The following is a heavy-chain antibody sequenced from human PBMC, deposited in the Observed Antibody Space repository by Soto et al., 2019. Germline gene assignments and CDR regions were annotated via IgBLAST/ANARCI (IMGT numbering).Heavy chain of an antibody. CDR3: ARVWGGAFDI. Sequence: QVQLQESGPGLVKPPETLSLTCPVSGGSISSYYWSWIRQPPGKGLEWLGYIYYSGSTNYNPSLKSRVTISVDTSKNQCSLKLSSVTAADTAGYYCARVWGGAFDIWGQGTMVTVSS. CDR2: IYYSGST. D-gene: IGHD3-10*01. V-gene: IGHV4-59*01. J-gene: IGHJ3*02. CDR1: GGSISSYY.